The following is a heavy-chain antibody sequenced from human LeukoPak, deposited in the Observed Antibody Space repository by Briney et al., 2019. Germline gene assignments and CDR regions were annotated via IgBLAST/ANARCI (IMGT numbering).Heavy chain of an antibody. CDR3: ARELHEYYYGSGSGY. D-gene: IGHD3-10*01. Sequence: ASVKVSCKASGYTFTSYGISWVRQAPGQGLEWMGWMSAYNGNTNYAQKLQGRVTMTTDTSTSTAYMELRSLRSDDTAVYYCARELHEYYYGSGSGYWGQGTLVTVSS. CDR1: GYTFTSYG. CDR2: MSAYNGNT. V-gene: IGHV1-18*01. J-gene: IGHJ4*02.